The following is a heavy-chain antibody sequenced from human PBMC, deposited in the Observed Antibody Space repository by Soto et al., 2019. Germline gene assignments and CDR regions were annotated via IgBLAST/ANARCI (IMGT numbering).Heavy chain of an antibody. V-gene: IGHV1-18*01. CDR2: ISVDNGKA. D-gene: IGHD4-4*01. CDR3: ARVESRLDYSTTPFDS. J-gene: IGHJ4*02. Sequence: QVHLVQPGTEVQKPGASVRVSCKASGYIFSDFGLTWERQAPGQALEWLGWISVDNGKAHYGQKFQGRVTMTTDTTTNTAYMDLQRLKSDDTAVYYCARVESRLDYSTTPFDSLGQGTLGTFSS. CDR1: GYIFSDFG.